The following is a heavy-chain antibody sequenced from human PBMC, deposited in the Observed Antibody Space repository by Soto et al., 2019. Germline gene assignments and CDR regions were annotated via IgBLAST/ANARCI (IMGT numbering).Heavy chain of an antibody. CDR1: GYPFTHYG. CDR3: AGDQSVDRCYYYGIDV. D-gene: IGHD3-10*01. J-gene: IGHJ6*02. CDR2: ISPYNGNT. Sequence: QVQLVQSGAEVKKPGASVKVSCKSSGYPFTHYGITWVRQAPGQGLEWMGWISPYNGNTNYGQTLQGRVTLTTDTPASTIHIELRSHRSDDPAAYYCAGDQSVDRCYYYGIDVWGQGTTVTVSS. V-gene: IGHV1-18*01.